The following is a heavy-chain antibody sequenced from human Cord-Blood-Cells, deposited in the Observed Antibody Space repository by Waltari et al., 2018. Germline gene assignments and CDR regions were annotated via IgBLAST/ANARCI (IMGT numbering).Heavy chain of an antibody. V-gene: IGHV3-30*18. CDR2: ISYDGSNK. Sequence: TFSSCGMHWVRQAPGKGLEWVAVISYDGSNKYYADSVKGRFTISRDNSKNTLYLQMNSLRAEDTAVYYCAKDGGETYFDYWGQGTLVTVSS. CDR1: TFSSCG. CDR3: AKDGGETYFDY. J-gene: IGHJ4*02. D-gene: IGHD3-16*01.